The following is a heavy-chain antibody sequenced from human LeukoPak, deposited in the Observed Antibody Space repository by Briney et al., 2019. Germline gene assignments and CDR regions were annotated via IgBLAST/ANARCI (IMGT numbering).Heavy chain of an antibody. CDR3: ARGYSSSWYSGDYYYGMDV. J-gene: IGHJ6*02. V-gene: IGHV4-59*01. Sequence: PSETLSLTCRVSDDSISSYYWNWIRQPPGKPLEWIGYTHYSGSTNYNPSLKSRVTISVDTSKNQFSLKLSSVTAADTAVYYCARGYSSSWYSGDYYYGMDVWGQGTTVTVSS. CDR2: THYSGST. CDR1: DDSISSYY. D-gene: IGHD6-13*01.